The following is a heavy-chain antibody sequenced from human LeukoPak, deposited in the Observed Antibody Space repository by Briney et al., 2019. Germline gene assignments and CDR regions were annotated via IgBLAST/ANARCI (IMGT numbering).Heavy chain of an antibody. CDR1: GFTFRNFA. J-gene: IGHJ4*02. CDR3: ASYGYSSSSSSKPVDY. D-gene: IGHD6-13*01. Sequence: QPGGSLRLSCAASGFTFRNFAMYWVRQAPGKGLEWVSYISTTSSAIYYADSVKGRFTISRDNAKNSLYLQMDSLRAEDTAVYYCASYGYSSSSSSKPVDYWGQGTLVTVSS. V-gene: IGHV3-48*01. CDR2: ISTTSSAI.